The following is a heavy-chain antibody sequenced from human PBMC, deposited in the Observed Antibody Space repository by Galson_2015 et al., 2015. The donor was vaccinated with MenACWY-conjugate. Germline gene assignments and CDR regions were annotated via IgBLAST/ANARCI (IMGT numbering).Heavy chain of an antibody. V-gene: IGHV5-51*01. J-gene: IGHJ6*02. CDR3: ARHPPGGRGMDV. D-gene: IGHD2-15*01. Sequence: SVAEAYKPGESLTISCKASGYHFITYWLGWVRQVPGKGMEWVGLISPIDSKSRYSPAFEGRVTISADNSITTAYLQWNSLQASDTALYYCARHPPGGRGMDVWGQGTTVTVSS. CDR1: GYHFITYW. CDR2: ISPIDSKS.